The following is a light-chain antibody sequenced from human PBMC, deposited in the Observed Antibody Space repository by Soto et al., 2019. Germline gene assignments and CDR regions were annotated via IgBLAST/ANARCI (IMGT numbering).Light chain of an antibody. Sequence: QSVLTQPPSASGSPGQSVTISCTGTSSDVGGYNYVSWYQQHPGKAPKLMIYEVSKRPSGVPDRFPGSKSGNTASLTVSGLQAEDEADYYCSSYAGSNNWGVFGGGTKLTVL. CDR3: SSYAGSNNWGV. J-gene: IGLJ2*01. CDR1: SSDVGGYNY. V-gene: IGLV2-8*01. CDR2: EVS.